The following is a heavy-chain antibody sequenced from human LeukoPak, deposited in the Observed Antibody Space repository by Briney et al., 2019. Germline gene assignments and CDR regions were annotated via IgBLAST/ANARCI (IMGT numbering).Heavy chain of an antibody. Sequence: GGSLRLSCAASGFTFDDYGLSWVRHVPGKGLEWVSGLNWNGASTGYADSVKGRFTISRGNAKNSLYLQMNSLRAEDTAVYYCARGSGSYYYYYYMDVWGKGTTVTVSS. D-gene: IGHD1-26*01. V-gene: IGHV3-20*04. CDR2: LNWNGAST. CDR3: ARGSGSYYYYYYMDV. CDR1: GFTFDDYG. J-gene: IGHJ6*03.